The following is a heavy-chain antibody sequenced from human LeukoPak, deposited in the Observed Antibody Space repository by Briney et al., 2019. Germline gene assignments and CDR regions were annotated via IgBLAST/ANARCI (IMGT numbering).Heavy chain of an antibody. J-gene: IGHJ4*02. Sequence: SGGSLRLFCAASVFTFSTYGFHWVRQAPGKGLEWVAFISYDGSDDYYAASVKGRFTISRDNSKNTLYLQMNSLRPEDTAVYYCSKGRGDYDDFRLGYWGQGTLVTVSS. CDR1: VFTFSTYG. V-gene: IGHV3-30*02. CDR2: ISYDGSDD. D-gene: IGHD4-17*01. CDR3: SKGRGDYDDFRLGY.